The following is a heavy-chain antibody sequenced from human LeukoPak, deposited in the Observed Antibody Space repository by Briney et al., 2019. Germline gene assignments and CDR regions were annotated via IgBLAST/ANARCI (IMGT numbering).Heavy chain of an antibody. V-gene: IGHV3-20*04. CDR3: ARLPPEEDLSGFDYSYSYMDV. CDR1: GFTVEDYG. Sequence: GWSLRLSWVSTGFTVEDYGMGSVRQRPGQGVDGVCGTKWAGVHTGYADYVEGRFIMSRDNAKNSVSLQMNRQPDEDTALYYCARLPPEEDLSGFDYSYSYMDVWGQGTTVTVSS. J-gene: IGHJ6*03. D-gene: IGHD3/OR15-3a*01. CDR2: TKWAGVHT.